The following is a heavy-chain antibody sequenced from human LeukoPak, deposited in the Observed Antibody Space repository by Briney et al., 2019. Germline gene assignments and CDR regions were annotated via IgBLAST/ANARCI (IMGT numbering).Heavy chain of an antibody. D-gene: IGHD3-10*01. CDR1: GGTFSSYA. Sequence: ASVKVSCKASGGTFSSYAISWVRQAPGQGLEWMGRIIPILGIANYAQKFQGRVTITADESTSTAYMELSSLRSEDTAVYYCARDRNYGSGSPNWYFDLWGRGTLVTVSS. CDR3: ARDRNYGSGSPNWYFDL. J-gene: IGHJ2*01. V-gene: IGHV1-69*04. CDR2: IIPILGIA.